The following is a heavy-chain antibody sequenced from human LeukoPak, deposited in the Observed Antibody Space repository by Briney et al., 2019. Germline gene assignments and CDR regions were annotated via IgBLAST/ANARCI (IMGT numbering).Heavy chain of an antibody. Sequence: SETMSLTCTVSGGSISSGGYSWSWIRLPPRKGLEWIGYIYYSGSTYYNPSLKSRVTISVDTSKNQFSLKLSSVTAADTAVYYCARGVEAYYGDFHDYWGQGTLVTVSS. CDR2: IYYSGST. CDR3: ARGVEAYYGDFHDY. J-gene: IGHJ4*02. V-gene: IGHV4-31*03. CDR1: GGSISSGGYS. D-gene: IGHD4-17*01.